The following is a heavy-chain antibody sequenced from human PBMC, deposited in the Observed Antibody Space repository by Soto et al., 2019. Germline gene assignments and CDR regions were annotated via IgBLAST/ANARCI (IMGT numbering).Heavy chain of an antibody. CDR1: GGTFSSYA. Sequence: QVQLVQSGAEVKKPGSSVKVSCKASGGTFSSYAISWVRQAPGQGLEWMGGIIPIFGTANYAQKFQGRVTITADESTSTAYMELSSLRSEDTAEYYCARSTLFCSSTSCYYYYYGMDVWGQGTTVTVSS. J-gene: IGHJ6*02. CDR3: ARSTLFCSSTSCYYYYYGMDV. CDR2: IIPIFGTA. D-gene: IGHD2-2*01. V-gene: IGHV1-69*01.